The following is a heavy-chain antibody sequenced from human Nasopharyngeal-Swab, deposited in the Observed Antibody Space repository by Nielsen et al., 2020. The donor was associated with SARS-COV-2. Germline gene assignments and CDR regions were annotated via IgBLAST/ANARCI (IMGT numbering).Heavy chain of an antibody. D-gene: IGHD5-12*01. CDR3: TRGDEGFSGYDDY. Sequence: GGSLRPSCPASGFTSGDYAMSWVRQAPGKGLECVGFIRSKIYGGTTEYAASVKGRFTISRDDSKSFAYLQMDNLKIEDTGVYFCTRGDEGFSGYDDYWGQGTLVTVSP. V-gene: IGHV3-49*04. J-gene: IGHJ4*02. CDR2: IRSKIYGGTT. CDR1: GFTSGDYA.